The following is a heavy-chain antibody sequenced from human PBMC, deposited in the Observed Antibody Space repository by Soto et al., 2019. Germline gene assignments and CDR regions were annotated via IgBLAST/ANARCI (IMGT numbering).Heavy chain of an antibody. J-gene: IGHJ4*02. CDR1: GFSFGDYE. V-gene: IGHV3-48*03. CDR3: ARDRAAGGY. CDR2: ISSGGSTI. D-gene: IGHD6-13*01. Sequence: EVQLVESGGGLAQPGGSLRLSCVASGFSFGDYEMNWVRQAPGKGLEWVAYISSGGSTIHYADSVRGRFTVSRDNARNSLYLQMNTLSVEDTALYYCARDRAAGGYWGQGTLVTVSS.